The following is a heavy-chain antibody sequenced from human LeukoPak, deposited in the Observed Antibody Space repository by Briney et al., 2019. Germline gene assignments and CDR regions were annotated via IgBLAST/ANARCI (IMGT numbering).Heavy chain of an antibody. CDR1: GGSFSGYY. CDR3: ARAPRGVPQTNFFDY. CDR2: INHSGST. D-gene: IGHD3-10*01. J-gene: IGHJ4*02. Sequence: SETLSLTCAVYGGSFSGYYWSWIRQPPGKGLEWIGEINHSGSTNYNPSLKSRVTISVDKSKNQFSLKLSSVTAADTAVYYCARAPRGVPQTNFFDYWGQGTLVTVSS. V-gene: IGHV4-34*01.